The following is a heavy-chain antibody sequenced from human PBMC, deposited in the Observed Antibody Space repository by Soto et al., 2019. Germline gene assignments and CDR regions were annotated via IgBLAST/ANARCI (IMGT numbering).Heavy chain of an antibody. Sequence: GGSLRLSCVASGSSVSTFGMNWVRQAPGEGLEWVAYISSSSTTIFYGGSVKGRFTASRDNAENSMYLEMNNLRVEDTAIYYCARDKGGSVAGFNWFDPWGHGTLVTVSS. CDR1: GSSVSTFG. CDR3: ARDKGGSVAGFNWFDP. D-gene: IGHD6-19*01. V-gene: IGHV3-48*01. CDR2: ISSSSTTI. J-gene: IGHJ5*02.